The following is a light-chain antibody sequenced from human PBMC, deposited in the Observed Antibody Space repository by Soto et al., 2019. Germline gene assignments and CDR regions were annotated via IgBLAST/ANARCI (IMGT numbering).Light chain of an antibody. J-gene: IGKJ3*01. Sequence: IQLTQSPSSLSSSVGDRVTITCRASQGISSFLAWYQQKPGRAPKLLIYGASTLQSGVPSRFSGSGSGTDFTLTISSLQPEDFATYYCQQLNSFPIAFGPGTKVEIQ. CDR3: QQLNSFPIA. V-gene: IGKV1-9*01. CDR2: GAS. CDR1: QGISSF.